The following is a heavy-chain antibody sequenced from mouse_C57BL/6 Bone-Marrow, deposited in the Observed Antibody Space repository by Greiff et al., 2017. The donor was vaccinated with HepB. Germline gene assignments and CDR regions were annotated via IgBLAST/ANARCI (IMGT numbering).Heavy chain of an antibody. Sequence: QVQLKQPGAELVRPGTSVKLSCKASGYTFTSYWMHWVKQRPGQGLEWIGVIDPSDSYTNYNQKFKGKATLTVDTSSSTAYMQLSSLTSEDSAVYYCARVSSGYVAYWGQGTLVTVSA. CDR3: ARVSSGYVAY. D-gene: IGHD3-2*02. V-gene: IGHV1-59*01. CDR2: IDPSDSYT. J-gene: IGHJ3*01. CDR1: GYTFTSYW.